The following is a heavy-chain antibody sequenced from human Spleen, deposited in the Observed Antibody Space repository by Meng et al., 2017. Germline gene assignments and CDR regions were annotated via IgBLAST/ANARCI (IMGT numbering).Heavy chain of an antibody. D-gene: IGHD6-13*01. CDR3: ARDEDISAAGKLFGDY. V-gene: IGHV1-2*06. CDR1: GYTFPDYW. CDR2: INPKSGDT. J-gene: IGHJ4*02. Sequence: VELVQGGAEVKKPRASVKVSCKASGYTFPDYWLHWVRRAPGQGLEWMGRINPKSGDTHYAQRFQGRITMTGDTSISTAYMELSGLRSDDTAMYYCARDEDISAAGKLFGDYWGQGTLVTVSS.